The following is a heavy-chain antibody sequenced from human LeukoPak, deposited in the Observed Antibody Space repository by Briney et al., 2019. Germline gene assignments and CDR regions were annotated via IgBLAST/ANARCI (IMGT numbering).Heavy chain of an antibody. D-gene: IGHD6-6*01. CDR1: GFTYDHYA. V-gene: IGHV3-9*01. Sequence: GRSLRLSCAATGFTYDHYAMHWVRQAPGKGLEWVSGISWNSGSIGYAWSVKGRFTISRDNAKNSLYLQMNSLRAEDTALYYCAKDTSAEYSSSSGNFDYWGQGTLVTGSS. J-gene: IGHJ4*02. CDR3: AKDTSAEYSSSSGNFDY. CDR2: ISWNSGSI.